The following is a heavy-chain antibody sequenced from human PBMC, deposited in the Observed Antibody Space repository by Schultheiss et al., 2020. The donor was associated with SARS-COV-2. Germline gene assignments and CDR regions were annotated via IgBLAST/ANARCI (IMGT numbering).Heavy chain of an antibody. J-gene: IGHJ4*02. CDR2: SRNKAKSYTT. V-gene: IGHV3-72*01. CDR1: GFTFSDHY. D-gene: IGHD1-26*01. CDR3: VSLYTGSNYLDY. Sequence: GGSLRLSCAASGFTFSDHYMDWVRQAPGKGLEWVGRSRNKAKSYTTDHAASVKGRFSVSRDDSKNSLYLQMNSLKTEDAAVYYCVSLYTGSNYLDYWGQGALVTVSS.